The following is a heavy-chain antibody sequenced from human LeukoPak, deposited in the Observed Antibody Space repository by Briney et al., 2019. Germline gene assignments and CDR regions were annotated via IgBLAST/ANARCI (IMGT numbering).Heavy chain of an antibody. D-gene: IGHD6-19*01. CDR3: ATMSGEYNSGWCFHY. CDR2: IRVGGST. CDR1: SDTFTVFA. Sequence: GGSLRLSCAASSDTFTVFAVRGVCQAPGKGLEWVSSIRVGGSTYYADSVKGRFTISRDNSKNTLYLQMNNLRAENTAAYCCATMSGEYNSGWCFHYWRQGTLVTVSS. J-gene: IGHJ4*02. V-gene: IGHV3-23*01.